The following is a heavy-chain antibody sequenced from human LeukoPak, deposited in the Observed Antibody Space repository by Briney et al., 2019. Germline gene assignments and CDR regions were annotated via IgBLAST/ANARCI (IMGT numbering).Heavy chain of an antibody. CDR3: ARDYSLYAITGWFDP. CDR1: GFTFSSYA. D-gene: IGHD2-8*01. Sequence: PGRSLRLSCAASGFTFSSYAMHWVRQAPGKGLEWVAVISYDGSNKYYADSVKGRFTISRDNSKNTLYLQMNSLRAEDTAVYYCARDYSLYAITGWFDPWGQGTLVTVSS. CDR2: ISYDGSNK. V-gene: IGHV3-30-3*01. J-gene: IGHJ5*02.